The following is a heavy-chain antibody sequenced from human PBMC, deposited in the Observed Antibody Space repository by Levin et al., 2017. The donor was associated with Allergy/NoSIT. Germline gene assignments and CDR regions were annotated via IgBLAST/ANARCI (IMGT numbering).Heavy chain of an antibody. J-gene: IGHJ4*02. CDR3: AKPMVRGVIRNFDY. D-gene: IGHD3-10*01. CDR1: GFTFSSYA. V-gene: IGHV3-23*01. CDR2: ISGSGGST. Sequence: ETLSLTCAASGFTFSSYAMSWVRQAPGKGLEWVSAISGSGGSTYYADSVKGRFTISRDNSKNTLYLQMNSLRAEDTAVYYCAKPMVRGVIRNFDYWGQGTLVTVSS.